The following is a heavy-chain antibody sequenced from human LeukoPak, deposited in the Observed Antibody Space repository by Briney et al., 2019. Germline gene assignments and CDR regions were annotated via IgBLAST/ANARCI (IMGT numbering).Heavy chain of an antibody. CDR3: ARVDDRGHYYDSSGPRKLFDY. D-gene: IGHD3-22*01. V-gene: IGHV1-18*01. Sequence: ASVKVSCKASGYTFTSYGISWVRQAPGQGLEWMGWTSAYNSNTNYAQKLQGRVTMTRDTSIRTAYMELSRLRSDDTAVYYCARVDDRGHYYDSSGPRKLFDYWGQGTLVTVSS. CDR1: GYTFTSYG. J-gene: IGHJ4*02. CDR2: TSAYNSNT.